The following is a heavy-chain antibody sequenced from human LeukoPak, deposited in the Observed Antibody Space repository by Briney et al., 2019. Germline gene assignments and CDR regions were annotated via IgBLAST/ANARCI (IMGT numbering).Heavy chain of an antibody. V-gene: IGHV3-7*03. Sequence: GGSLRLSCVASGFTFRSYWMSWVRQAPGKGLEWVATIKEDGSEKYHVDSVKGRFTISRDNAKNSLYLQMNSLRAEDTAVYYCARDYYGSGSYYDNYYGMDVWGQGTTVTVSS. CDR3: ARDYYGSGSYYDNYYGMDV. J-gene: IGHJ6*02. CDR1: GFTFRSYW. D-gene: IGHD3-10*01. CDR2: IKEDGSEK.